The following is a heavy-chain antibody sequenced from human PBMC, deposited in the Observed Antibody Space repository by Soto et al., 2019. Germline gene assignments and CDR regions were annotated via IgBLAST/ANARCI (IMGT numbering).Heavy chain of an antibody. CDR3: ARAPSASYPDY. CDR1: GFTFSDYY. J-gene: IGHJ4*02. CDR2: ISSSSSYT. D-gene: IGHD2-15*01. V-gene: IGHV3-11*06. Sequence: SLRLSCAASGFTFSDYYMSWIRQAPGKGLEWVSYISSSSSYTNYADSVKGRFAISRDNAKNSLYLQMNSLRAEDTAVYYCARAPSASYPDYWGQGTLVTVSS.